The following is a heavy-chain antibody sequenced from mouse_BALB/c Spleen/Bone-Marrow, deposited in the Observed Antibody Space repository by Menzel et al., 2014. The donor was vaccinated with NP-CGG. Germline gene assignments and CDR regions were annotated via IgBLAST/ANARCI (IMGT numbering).Heavy chain of an antibody. CDR2: INPSSGYT. CDR1: GYTFTTYT. J-gene: IGHJ4*01. CDR3: ARVYGNYDAMDY. V-gene: IGHV1-4*01. D-gene: IGHD2-1*01. Sequence: VQLVESGAELARPGASVKMSCRASGYTFTTYTMHWVKQRPGQGLEWLGYINPSSGYTYYNQKFKDKATLTADKSSSAAYLQLSSLTSEDSAVYYCARVYGNYDAMDYWGQGTSVTVSS.